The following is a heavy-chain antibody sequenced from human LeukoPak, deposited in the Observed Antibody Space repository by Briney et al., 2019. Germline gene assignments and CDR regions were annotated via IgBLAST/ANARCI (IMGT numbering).Heavy chain of an antibody. V-gene: IGHV3-30-3*01. CDR3: ARVLGPAGKQKKSPSGAFDI. Sequence: GGSLRLSCAASGFTFSSYAMHWVRQAPGKGLEWVAVISYDGSNKYYADSVKGRFTTSRDNSKNTLYLQMNSLRAEDTAVYYCARVLGPAGKQKKSPSGAFDIWGQGTMVTVSS. CDR1: GFTFSSYA. J-gene: IGHJ3*02. CDR2: ISYDGSNK. D-gene: IGHD3-10*01.